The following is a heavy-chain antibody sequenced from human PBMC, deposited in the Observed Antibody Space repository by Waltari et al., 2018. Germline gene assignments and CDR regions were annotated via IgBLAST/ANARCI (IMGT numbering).Heavy chain of an antibody. Sequence: EVQLVESGGGLVQPGGSLRLSCAASGLPFSTYWMHWVRQAPGKGLVWVSRIDSDGSPTNYADSVKGRFTISRDNAKNTLYLQMNNLGAEDTAVYYCARAGSYRFDYWGQGTLVTVSS. J-gene: IGHJ4*02. CDR3: ARAGSYRFDY. D-gene: IGHD3-16*02. CDR1: GLPFSTYW. CDR2: IDSDGSPT. V-gene: IGHV3-74*01.